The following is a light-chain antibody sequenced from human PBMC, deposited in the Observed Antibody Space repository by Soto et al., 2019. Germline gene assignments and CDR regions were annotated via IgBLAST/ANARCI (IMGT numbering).Light chain of an antibody. CDR2: LGS. V-gene: IGKV2-28*01. CDR1: QSLLHSNGYNY. CDR3: IHPLQSCP. J-gene: IGKJ1*01. Sequence: SLCRARGELSSVSGRFNQSLLHSNGYNYLDWYLQKPGQSPQLLTSLGSNRAFGVPERVSGRGWGTDSTLQLSSVAAQNVALQFCIHPLQSCPFGEGTKVDIK.